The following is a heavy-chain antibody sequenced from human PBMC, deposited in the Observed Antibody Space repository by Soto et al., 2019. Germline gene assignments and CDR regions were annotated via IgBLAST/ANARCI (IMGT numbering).Heavy chain of an antibody. D-gene: IGHD3-10*01. V-gene: IGHV1-69*13. CDR3: ARGRLITMVRGVIISRGPFDP. CDR2: IIPIFGTA. CDR1: GGTFSSYA. J-gene: IGHJ5*02. Sequence: SVKVSCKASGGTFSSYAISWVRRAPGQGLEWMGGIIPIFGTANYAQKFQGRVTITADESTSTAYMELSSLRSEDTAVYYCARGRLITMVRGVIISRGPFDPWGQGTLVTV.